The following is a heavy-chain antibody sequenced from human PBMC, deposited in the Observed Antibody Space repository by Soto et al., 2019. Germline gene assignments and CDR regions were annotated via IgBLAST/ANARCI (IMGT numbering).Heavy chain of an antibody. J-gene: IGHJ5*01. CDR3: ARDQQFRNWFDS. V-gene: IGHV1-3*01. CDR2: INAGNGNT. Sequence: GASVKVSCKASGYTFSRYAIHWVRQAPGQRLEWMGWINAGNGNTKYLQKFEGRVTLTTDTSANTVYMELSSLRFEDTALYYCARDQQFRNWFDSWGQGTLVTVSS. D-gene: IGHD6-13*01. CDR1: GYTFSRYA.